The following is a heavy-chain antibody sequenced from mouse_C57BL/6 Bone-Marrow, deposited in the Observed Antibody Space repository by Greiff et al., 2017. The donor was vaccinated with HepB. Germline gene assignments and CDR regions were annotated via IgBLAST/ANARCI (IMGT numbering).Heavy chain of an antibody. Sequence: QVQLQQPGAELVKPGASVKLSCKASGYTFTSYWMQWVKQRPGQGLEWIGEIDPSDSYTNYNQKFKGKATLTVDTSSSTAYMQLSSLTSEDSAVYYCARLPRADYWGQGTSVTVSS. CDR3: ARLPRADY. D-gene: IGHD3-1*01. J-gene: IGHJ4*01. V-gene: IGHV1-50*01. CDR2: IDPSDSYT. CDR1: GYTFTSYW.